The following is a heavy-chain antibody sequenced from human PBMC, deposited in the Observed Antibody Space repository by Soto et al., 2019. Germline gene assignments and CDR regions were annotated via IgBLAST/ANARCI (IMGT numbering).Heavy chain of an antibody. CDR3: ARGGGGCSGGSCYFGFLYNWFDP. J-gene: IGHJ5*02. Sequence: SETLSLTCAVSGGSISSSNWWSWVRQPPGKGLEWIGEIYHSGSTNYNPSLKSRVTISVDTSKNQFSLKLSSVTAADTAVYYCARGGGGCSGGSCYFGFLYNWFDPWGQGTLVTVSS. CDR1: GGSISSSNW. D-gene: IGHD2-15*01. V-gene: IGHV4-4*02. CDR2: IYHSGST.